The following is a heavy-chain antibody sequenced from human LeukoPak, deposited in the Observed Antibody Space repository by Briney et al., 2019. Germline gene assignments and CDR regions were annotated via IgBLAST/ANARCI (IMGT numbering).Heavy chain of an antibody. Sequence: APVKVSCKASRYTFTSYGISWVRQAPGQGREWMGWISAYNGNTNYAQKLQGRVTMTTDTSTSTAYMELRSLRSDDTAVYYCAKANYYGSGSYSFPVDYWGQGTLVTVSS. D-gene: IGHD3-10*01. CDR1: RYTFTSYG. V-gene: IGHV1-18*01. CDR3: AKANYYGSGSYSFPVDY. J-gene: IGHJ4*02. CDR2: ISAYNGNT.